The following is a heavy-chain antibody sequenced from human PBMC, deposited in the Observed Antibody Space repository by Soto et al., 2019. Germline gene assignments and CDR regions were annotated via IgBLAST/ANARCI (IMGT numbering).Heavy chain of an antibody. CDR2: IYYSGST. CDR1: GGSVSSGGYY. J-gene: IGHJ4*02. D-gene: IGHD3-22*01. Sequence: SETLSLTCTVSGGSVSSGGYYWSWIRQHPGKGLEWIGYIYYSGSTYYNPSLKSRVTISVDTSKNQFSLKLSSVTAADTAVYYCATSYYYDSSGYYQSLDYWGQGTLVTISS. CDR3: ATSYYYDSSGYYQSLDY. V-gene: IGHV4-31*03.